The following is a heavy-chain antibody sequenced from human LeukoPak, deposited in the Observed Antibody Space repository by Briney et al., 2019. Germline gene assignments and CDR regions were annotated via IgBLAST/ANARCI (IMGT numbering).Heavy chain of an antibody. V-gene: IGHV4-59*01. CDR2: IHYSGSP. D-gene: IGHD2-15*01. CDR3: ARAALGGYDYYKASYCSGGSCYHRIHFDY. Sequence: SETLSLTCTVPGDSLSSYHWSWVRQPPGKVLEWVGPIHYSGSPHYKPSLKSRLTLSVDPSKNQFSLKLSSVTAADTAVYYCARAALGGYDYYKASYCSGGSCYHRIHFDYWGQGTLVTVSS. J-gene: IGHJ4*02. CDR1: GDSLSSYH.